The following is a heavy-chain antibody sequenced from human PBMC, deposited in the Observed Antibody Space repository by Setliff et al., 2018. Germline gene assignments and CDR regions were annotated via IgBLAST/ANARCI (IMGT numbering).Heavy chain of an antibody. V-gene: IGHV1-69*13. J-gene: IGHJ6*01. D-gene: IGHD1-26*01. Sequence: GASVKVSCKASGGTFSNFAISWVRQAPGQGFEWLGGIIPMFRTPEYAQKFQGRVTISADESRTAVYMELSSLRFDDTAVYYCARVQWEIAVKFHYNRMDVWG. CDR2: IIPMFRTP. CDR1: GGTFSNFA. CDR3: ARVQWEIAVKFHYNRMDV.